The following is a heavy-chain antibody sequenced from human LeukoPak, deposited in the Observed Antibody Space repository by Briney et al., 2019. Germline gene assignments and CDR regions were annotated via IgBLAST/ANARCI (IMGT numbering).Heavy chain of an antibody. J-gene: IGHJ4*02. CDR2: IKQDGSEK. CDR1: RFTFSSYW. V-gene: IGHV3-7*01. CDR3: ARGHYEYYYDSSDYHSGNDY. D-gene: IGHD3-22*01. Sequence: GGSLRLSCAASRFTFSSYWMSWLRQAPGKGLEWVANIKQDGSEKYYVDCVKGRFTISRDNAKNSLYLQMNSLRAEDTAVYCCARGHYEYYYDSSDYHSGNDYWGQGTLVTVSS.